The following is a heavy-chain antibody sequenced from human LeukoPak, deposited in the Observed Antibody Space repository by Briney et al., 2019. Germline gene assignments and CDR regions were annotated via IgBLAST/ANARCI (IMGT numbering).Heavy chain of an antibody. Sequence: GGSLRLSCAASGFIFSSYVMTWVRQAPGKGLEWVSSISGSGGSTYYADSVKGRFTISRDNSKNTLYLQMNSLRAEDTAVYYCAKVDSQSAFDIWGQGTMVTVSS. CDR1: GFIFSSYV. CDR2: ISGSGGST. J-gene: IGHJ3*02. CDR3: AKVDSQSAFDI. V-gene: IGHV3-23*01. D-gene: IGHD3-22*01.